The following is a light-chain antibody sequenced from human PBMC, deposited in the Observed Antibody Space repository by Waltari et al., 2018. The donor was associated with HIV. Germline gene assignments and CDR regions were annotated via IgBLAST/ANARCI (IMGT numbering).Light chain of an antibody. CDR2: EVS. CDR1: SSDVGAYNY. CDR3: SSDTTKKMLV. J-gene: IGLJ2*01. Sequence: SALTQPASVSGSLGQSITISCTGPSSDVGAYNYVSWYKELTGKAPKLRIVEVSNLPSGISNHFSGSKSGNTASLTIYGLQPEDEADYYCSSDTTKKMLVFGGGTKVTVL. V-gene: IGLV2-14*01.